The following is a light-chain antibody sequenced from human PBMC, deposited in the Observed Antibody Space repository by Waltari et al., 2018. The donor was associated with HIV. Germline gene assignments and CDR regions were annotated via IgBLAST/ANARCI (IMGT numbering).Light chain of an antibody. CDR2: INSDGSH. CDR1: SGHINYA. J-gene: IGLJ2*01. CDR3: QTWATGIVV. V-gene: IGLV4-69*01. Sequence: QLVLTQSPSASASLGASVKLTCILSSGHINYAIAWHQQQPGKGPRYLMKINSDGSHSKGDGVPDRFSGSTSGAERYLTISSLQSEDEADYYCQTWATGIVVFGRGTKLTVL.